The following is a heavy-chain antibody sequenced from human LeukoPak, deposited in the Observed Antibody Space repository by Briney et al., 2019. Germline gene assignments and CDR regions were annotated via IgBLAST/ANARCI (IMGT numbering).Heavy chain of an antibody. CDR1: DGSINNAEYY. V-gene: IGHV4-30-4*01. CDR3: AAKNGRASFFDY. J-gene: IGHJ4*02. Sequence: SQTLSLTCTVPDGSINNAEYYWTWIRQSPGKGLEWIGYIFYNGNTYYNPSLKSRLSMSIDKSKNQFSLGLRSVTAADTAVYYCAAKNGRASFFDYWGQGALVTVSS. D-gene: IGHD3-16*02. CDR2: IFYNGNT.